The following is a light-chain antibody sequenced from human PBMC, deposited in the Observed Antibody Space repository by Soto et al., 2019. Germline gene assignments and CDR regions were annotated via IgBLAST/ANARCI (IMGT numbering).Light chain of an antibody. J-gene: IGLJ2*01. CDR1: RGHSSYA. CDR2: LDSDGSH. V-gene: IGLV4-69*01. Sequence: QSVLTQSPSASASLGASVKLTCTLSRGHSSYAIAWHQQQPEKGPRYLMKLDSDGSHTKGDAIPDRFSGSSSGAERYLTISSLQSEDEDDYYCQTWGTGIHVVFGGGTKLTVL. CDR3: QTWGTGIHVV.